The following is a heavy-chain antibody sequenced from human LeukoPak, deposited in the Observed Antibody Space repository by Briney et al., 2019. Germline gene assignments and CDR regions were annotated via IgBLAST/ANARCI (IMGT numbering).Heavy chain of an antibody. CDR2: IYYSGST. CDR3: ARQYRWRPYYYGMDV. Sequence: PSETLSLTCTVSGGSVSSGSYYWSWIRQPPGKGLEWIGYIYYSGSTNYSPSLKSRVTISVDTSKNQFSLKLSSVTAADTAVYYCARQYRWRPYYYGMDVWGKGTTVTVSS. CDR1: GGSVSSGSYY. V-gene: IGHV4-61*01. D-gene: IGHD2-2*01. J-gene: IGHJ6*04.